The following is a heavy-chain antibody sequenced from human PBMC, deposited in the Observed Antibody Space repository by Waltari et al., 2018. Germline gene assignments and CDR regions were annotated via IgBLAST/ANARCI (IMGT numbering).Heavy chain of an antibody. J-gene: IGHJ5*02. D-gene: IGHD4-17*01. Sequence: GFTFSSYGMHWVRQAPGKGLEWVAFIRYDGSNKYYADSVKGRFTISRDNSKNTLYLQMNSLRAEDTAVYYCAKDLDFGDYGDVNWFDPWGQGTLVTVSS. V-gene: IGHV3-30*02. CDR3: AKDLDFGDYGDVNWFDP. CDR1: GFTFSSYG. CDR2: IRYDGSNK.